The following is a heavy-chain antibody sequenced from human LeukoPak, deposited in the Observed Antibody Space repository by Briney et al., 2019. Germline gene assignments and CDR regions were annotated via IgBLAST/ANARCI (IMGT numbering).Heavy chain of an antibody. Sequence: PGGSLRLSCVTSGFTLNDAWISWVRQAPGKGLEWVGRIKSKTDGGTTDYAAPVKGRFSISRDDSKNMLYLQMNSLKTEDTAVYYCTAQTMYSRAIPWGQGTLVTVSS. CDR3: TAQTMYSRAIP. J-gene: IGHJ5*02. CDR1: GFTLNDAW. CDR2: IKSKTDGGTT. V-gene: IGHV3-15*01. D-gene: IGHD6-13*01.